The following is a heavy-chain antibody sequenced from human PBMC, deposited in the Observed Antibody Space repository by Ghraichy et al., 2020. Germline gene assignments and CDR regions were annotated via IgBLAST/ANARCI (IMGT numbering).Heavy chain of an antibody. V-gene: IGHV3-66*01. CDR3: ARAAMTTGTRFDY. CDR1: GFTVSSNY. J-gene: IGHJ4*02. CDR2: IYSGGIT. D-gene: IGHD4-17*01. Sequence: GGSLRLSCAASGFTVSSNYMSWVRQAPGKGLEWVSVIYSGGITYYADSVKCRFTISRDNSKNTLYLQMNNLRAEDTAVYYCARAAMTTGTRFDYWCQGTLVSGAS.